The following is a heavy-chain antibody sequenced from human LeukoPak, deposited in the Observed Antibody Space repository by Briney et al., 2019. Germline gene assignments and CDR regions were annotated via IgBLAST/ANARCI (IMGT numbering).Heavy chain of an antibody. V-gene: IGHV4-34*01. CDR3: ARGSGKYGMDV. J-gene: IGHJ6*04. D-gene: IGHD3-10*01. Sequence: SETLSLTCAVYGGSFRGYYWSWIRQPPGKGLEWIGEINHSGSTNYNPSLKSRVTISVDTSKNQFSLKLSSVTAADTAVYYCARGSGKYGMDVWGKGTTVTVSS. CDR2: INHSGST. CDR1: GGSFRGYY.